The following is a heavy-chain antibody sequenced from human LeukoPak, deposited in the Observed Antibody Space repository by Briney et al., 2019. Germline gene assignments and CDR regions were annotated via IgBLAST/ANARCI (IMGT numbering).Heavy chain of an antibody. V-gene: IGHV4-59*01. J-gene: IGHJ4*02. D-gene: IGHD6-6*01. CDR3: ARGKFLRYSSSSQNFDY. CDR2: IYYSGST. CDR1: GGSISTYY. Sequence: SETLSLTCTVSGGSISTYYWSWIRQPPGKGLEWIGYIYYSGSTNYDPSLKSRVTISVDTSKNQFSLKLNSVTAADTAVYYCARGKFLRYSSSSQNFDYWGQGTLVTVSS.